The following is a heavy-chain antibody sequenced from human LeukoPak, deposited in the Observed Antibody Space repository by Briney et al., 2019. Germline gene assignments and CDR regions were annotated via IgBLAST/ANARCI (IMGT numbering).Heavy chain of an antibody. CDR3: ALISYCTTVTCYYLDY. V-gene: IGHV1-18*01. D-gene: IGHD2-8*01. CDR2: ITTYNGDT. CDR1: GYTFTTYP. Sequence: ASVKVSCETSGYTFTTYPINWVRQAPGQGLEWMGWITTYNGDTNYAQNLQGRVTMTAGASTSTAYMELRSLSSDDTAVYYCALISYCTTVTCYYLDYWGQGTLVTVSS. J-gene: IGHJ4*02.